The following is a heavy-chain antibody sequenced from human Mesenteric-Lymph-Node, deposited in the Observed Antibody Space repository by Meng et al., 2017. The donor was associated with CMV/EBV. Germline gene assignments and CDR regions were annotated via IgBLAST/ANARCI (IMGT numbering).Heavy chain of an antibody. CDR2: IKSKTDGGTT. D-gene: IGHD4-11*01. V-gene: IGHV3-15*01. J-gene: IGHJ4*02. Sequence: GGSLRLSCAASGFTFSNAWMSWVRQAPGKGLEWVGRIKSKTDGGTTDYAAPVKGRFTISRDDSKNTLYLQMNSLKTEDTAVYYCTTEGASATVTTDYWGQGTLVTVSS. CDR1: GFTFSNAW. CDR3: TTEGASATVTTDY.